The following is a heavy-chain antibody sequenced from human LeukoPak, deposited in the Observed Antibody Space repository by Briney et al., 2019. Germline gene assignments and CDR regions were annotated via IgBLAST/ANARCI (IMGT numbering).Heavy chain of an antibody. CDR3: ARERLYDYVWGSYPYDAFDI. CDR1: GGSISSYY. D-gene: IGHD3-16*01. CDR2: IYTSGST. V-gene: IGHV4-4*07. Sequence: SSETLSLTCTVSGGSISSYYWSWIRQPAGKGLEWIGRIYTSGSTNYNPSLKSRVTMSGDTSKNQFSLKLSSVTAADTAVYYCARERLYDYVWGSYPYDAFDIWGQGTMVTVSS. J-gene: IGHJ3*02.